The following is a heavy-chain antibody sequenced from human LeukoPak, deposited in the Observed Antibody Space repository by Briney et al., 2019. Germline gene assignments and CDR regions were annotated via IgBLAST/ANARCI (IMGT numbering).Heavy chain of an antibody. CDR2: ISYDGSNK. Sequence: GGSLRLSCAASGFTFSSYAMHWVRQAPGKGLEWVAVISYDGSNKYYADSVKGRFTISRDNSKNTLYLQMNSLRAEDTAVYYCARGGGSYYFDYWGQGTLVTVSS. J-gene: IGHJ4*02. CDR3: ARGGGSYYFDY. CDR1: GFTFSSYA. V-gene: IGHV3-30*04. D-gene: IGHD1-26*01.